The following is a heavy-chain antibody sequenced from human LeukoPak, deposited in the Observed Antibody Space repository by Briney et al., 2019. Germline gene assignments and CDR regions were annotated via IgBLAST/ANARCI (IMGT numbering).Heavy chain of an antibody. J-gene: IGHJ5*02. Sequence: ASVKVSCKASGYTFTSYYMHWVRQAPGQGLEWMGIINPSSGSTSYAQKFQGRVTITADESTSTAYMELSSLRSEDTAVYFCGRGSPDCSSTSCRPNWFDPWGQGTLVTVSS. V-gene: IGHV1-46*01. CDR1: GYTFTSYY. D-gene: IGHD2-2*01. CDR2: INPSSGST. CDR3: GRGSPDCSSTSCRPNWFDP.